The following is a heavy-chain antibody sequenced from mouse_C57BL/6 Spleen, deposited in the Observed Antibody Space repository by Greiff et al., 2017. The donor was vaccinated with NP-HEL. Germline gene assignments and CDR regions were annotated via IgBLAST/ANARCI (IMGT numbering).Heavy chain of an antibody. CDR1: GYTFTSYW. V-gene: IGHV1-64*01. J-gene: IGHJ3*01. CDR2: IHPRSGST. CDR3: AREDYGSNCFAY. Sequence: VQLQQPGAELVKPGASVKLSCKASGYTFTSYWMRWVKQRPGQGLEWIGEIHPRSGSTNYNEKFKGKATLTVDKSSSTAYMQLSSLTSEDSAVYYCAREDYGSNCFAYWGQGTLVTVSA. D-gene: IGHD1-1*02.